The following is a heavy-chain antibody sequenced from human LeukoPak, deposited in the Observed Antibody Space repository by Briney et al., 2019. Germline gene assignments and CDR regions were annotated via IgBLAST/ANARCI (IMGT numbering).Heavy chain of an antibody. CDR1: GFTFSSYS. V-gene: IGHV3-21*01. D-gene: IGHD4-17*01. Sequence: PGGSLRLSCAASGFTFSSYSMTWVRQAPGKGLEWVSSISSSSSYIYYADSVKGRFTISRDNAKDSLYLQMNSLRAEDTAVYYCARNYGQIPFDYWGQGTLVTVSS. CDR3: ARNYGQIPFDY. CDR2: ISSSSSYI. J-gene: IGHJ4*02.